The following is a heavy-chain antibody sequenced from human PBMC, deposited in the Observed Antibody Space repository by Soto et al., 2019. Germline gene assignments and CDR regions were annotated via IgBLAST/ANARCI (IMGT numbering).Heavy chain of an antibody. D-gene: IGHD6-19*01. Sequence: PGGSMTLSCVAYTITFSNDGIRWVRHAPGKGVEWVAVIWHDGSNKYYQDSVNGRFTITKDNAKNTLFLQMSSLRDGDTAVYFCARDTRDALADEGALDSWGQGTLVTVSS. CDR1: TITFSNDG. V-gene: IGHV3-33*01. CDR3: ARDTRDALADEGALDS. CDR2: IWHDGSNK. J-gene: IGHJ5*01.